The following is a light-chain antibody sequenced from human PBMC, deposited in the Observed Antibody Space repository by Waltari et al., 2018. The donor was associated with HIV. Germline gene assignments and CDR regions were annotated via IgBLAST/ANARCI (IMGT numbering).Light chain of an antibody. CDR1: QSVFYSSTNNNY. CDR3: QQYYSTPLT. CDR2: WAS. V-gene: IGKV4-1*01. J-gene: IGKJ4*01. Sequence: DIVMTQSPDSLAMSLGERATINCKSSQSVFYSSTNNNYLAWYQQKLGQPPKLLIYWASTRESGVPDRFSGSGSGTDFTLTISSLQAEDVAVYYCQQYYSTPLTFGGGTKVEIK.